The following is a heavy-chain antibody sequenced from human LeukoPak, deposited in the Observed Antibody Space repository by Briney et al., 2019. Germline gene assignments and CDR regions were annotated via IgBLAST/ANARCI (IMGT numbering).Heavy chain of an antibody. CDR2: IRHDAGEE. Sequence: GGSLRLSCAASGFTFSTYWMSWVRQAPGKGLEWVANIRHDAGEEYYVDSVKGRFTISRDNAKNSLYLQMNSLRAEDTAVYYCARYWNGGNYDYWGQGTLVTVSS. CDR1: GFTFSTYW. D-gene: IGHD1-1*01. J-gene: IGHJ4*02. V-gene: IGHV3-7*04. CDR3: ARYWNGGNYDY.